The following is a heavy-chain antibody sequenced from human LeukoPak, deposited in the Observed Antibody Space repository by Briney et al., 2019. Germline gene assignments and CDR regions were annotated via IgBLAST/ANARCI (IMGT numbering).Heavy chain of an antibody. CDR1: GFTFSSYV. Sequence: QPGGSLRLSCAASGFTFSSYVMTWVRQAPGKGLEWVSSITVNGGTTKYADSVRGRFTVSRDNSRNTVFLQMDSLRAEDTAVYYCAKDPNGDYIGAFDGWGQGTMVTVSS. J-gene: IGHJ3*01. CDR3: AKDPNGDYIGAFDG. D-gene: IGHD2-8*01. CDR2: ITVNGGTT. V-gene: IGHV3-23*01.